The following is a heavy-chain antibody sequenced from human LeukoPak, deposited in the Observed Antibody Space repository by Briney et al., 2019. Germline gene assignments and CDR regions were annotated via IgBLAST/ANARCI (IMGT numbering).Heavy chain of an antibody. J-gene: IGHJ4*02. CDR2: ISSSGSTI. D-gene: IGHD6-19*01. Sequence: GGSPRLSCAASGFTFSSYEMNWVRQAPGKGLEWVSYISSSGSTIYYADSVKGRFTISRDNAKNSLYLQMNSLRAEDTAVYYCARDSSGWSDYWGQGTLVTVSS. CDR3: ARDSSGWSDY. CDR1: GFTFSSYE. V-gene: IGHV3-48*03.